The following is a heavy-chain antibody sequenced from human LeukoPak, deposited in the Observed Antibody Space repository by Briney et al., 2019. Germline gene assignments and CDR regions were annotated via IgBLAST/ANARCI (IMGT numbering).Heavy chain of an antibody. D-gene: IGHD3-16*01. Sequence: PGGSLRLSCPASGFTVSNNYMSWVRQAPGKGLEWVSVIYSGDNTYYVESVKGRFTISRDNSKNTLFLQMNRLRAEDTAVYYCAGRRVLDASFDYWGQGTLLTVSS. J-gene: IGHJ4*02. CDR2: IYSGDNT. CDR3: AGRRVLDASFDY. V-gene: IGHV3-66*02. CDR1: GFTVSNNY.